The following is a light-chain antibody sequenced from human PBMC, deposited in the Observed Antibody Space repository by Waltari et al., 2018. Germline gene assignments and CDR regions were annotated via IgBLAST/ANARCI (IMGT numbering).Light chain of an antibody. CDR2: INK. Sequence: QSVLTQPPSASGTPGQRVTISCFGSSSNIGSNTVNWYQQVPGTAPKLLIYINKQRPSGVPDRFSGSQSGTSASLAISGLQSEDEADYSCAAWDDSLNAWVFGGGTKLTVL. V-gene: IGLV1-44*01. J-gene: IGLJ3*02. CDR3: AAWDDSLNAWV. CDR1: SSNIGSNT.